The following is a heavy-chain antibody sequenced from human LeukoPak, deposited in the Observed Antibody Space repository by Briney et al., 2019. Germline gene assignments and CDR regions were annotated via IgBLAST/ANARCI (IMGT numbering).Heavy chain of an antibody. CDR3: ARHENIIMVPTAHAFDY. V-gene: IGHV4-39*01. CDR1: GGSVSSSRYY. Sequence: SETLSLTCPVSGGSVSSSRYYWGWIRQPPGKGLEWIGSIYYTGSTYYKPSLKSRASISVDTSKNRFSLNLNSVTAADTAVYFCARHENIIMVPTAHAFDYWGQGALVTVSS. D-gene: IGHD2/OR15-2a*01. J-gene: IGHJ4*02. CDR2: IYYTGST.